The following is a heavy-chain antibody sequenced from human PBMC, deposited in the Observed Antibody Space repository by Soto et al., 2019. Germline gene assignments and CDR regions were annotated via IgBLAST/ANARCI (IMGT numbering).Heavy chain of an antibody. Sequence: PLRFSCSASGFTFDDYAMHWVRQAPGKGLEWVSGISWNSGSIGYADSVKGRFTISRDNAKNSLYLQMNSLRAEDTALYYCAKSPVRGASIEPFDYWGQGTLVTVSS. CDR3: AKSPVRGASIEPFDY. J-gene: IGHJ4*02. CDR1: GFTFDDYA. D-gene: IGHD3-10*01. V-gene: IGHV3-9*01. CDR2: ISWNSGSI.